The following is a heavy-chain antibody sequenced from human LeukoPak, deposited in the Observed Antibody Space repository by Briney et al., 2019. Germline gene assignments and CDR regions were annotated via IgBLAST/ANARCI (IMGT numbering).Heavy chain of an antibody. CDR3: ARDRGTTMVTVDYFDY. Sequence: ASVKVSCKASGYTFTGYYIHWVRQAPGQGLEWMGWINPNSGDTNYAQKFQGRVTMTRDTSISTAYMELNRLTSDDTAVYYCARDRGTTMVTVDYFDYWGQGTLVTVSS. CDR1: GYTFTGYY. V-gene: IGHV1-2*02. CDR2: INPNSGDT. D-gene: IGHD5-18*01. J-gene: IGHJ4*02.